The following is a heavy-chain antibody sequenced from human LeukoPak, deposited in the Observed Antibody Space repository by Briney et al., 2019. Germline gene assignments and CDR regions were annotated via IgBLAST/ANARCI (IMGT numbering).Heavy chain of an antibody. Sequence: GGSLRLSCAASGLTFDDYAMHWVRQAPGKGLEWVSGINWNSGKIVFADSVKGRFNISRDNAKKSLYLQMNSLRVDDTAFYYCVKVESIPIFGVAPRYFDLWGRGTLVTVSS. D-gene: IGHD3-3*01. V-gene: IGHV3-9*01. J-gene: IGHJ2*01. CDR1: GLTFDDYA. CDR3: VKVESIPIFGVAPRYFDL. CDR2: INWNSGKI.